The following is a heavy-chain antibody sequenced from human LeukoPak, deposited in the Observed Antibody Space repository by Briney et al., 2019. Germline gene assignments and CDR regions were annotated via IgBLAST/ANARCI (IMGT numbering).Heavy chain of an antibody. J-gene: IGHJ4*02. V-gene: IGHV4-4*07. CDR1: GDSMSGYS. CDR3: ARVHNVTGIYFDS. Sequence: RSETLSLTCTISGDSMSGYSWSWLRQPAGKELEWIGRVYISGFTEYNLSLDGRVTMSIETSKSQFSLKLDSVTAADTAAYYCARVHNVTGIYFDSWGQGALVTVSS. CDR2: VYISGFT. D-gene: IGHD3-10*01.